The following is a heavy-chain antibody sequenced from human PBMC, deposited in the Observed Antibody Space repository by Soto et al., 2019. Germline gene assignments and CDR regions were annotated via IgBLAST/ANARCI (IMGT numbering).Heavy chain of an antibody. CDR1: GDSVSSNSAA. Sequence: SQTLSLTCAISGDSVSSNSAAWNCISQSPSRGLEWLGRTYYRSKWYNDYAVSVKSRITINPDTSKNQFSLQLNSVTPEDTAVYYCARLDYYGSGYYYYGMDVWGQGTTVTVSS. CDR2: TYYRSKWYN. D-gene: IGHD3-10*01. J-gene: IGHJ6*02. CDR3: ARLDYYGSGYYYYGMDV. V-gene: IGHV6-1*01.